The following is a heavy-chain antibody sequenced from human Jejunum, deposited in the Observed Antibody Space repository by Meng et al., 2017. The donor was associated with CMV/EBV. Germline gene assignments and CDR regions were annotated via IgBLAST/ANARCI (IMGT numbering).Heavy chain of an antibody. D-gene: IGHD7-27*01. CDR2: VNPNNGGT. CDR3: ARGPWGFDL. J-gene: IGHJ4*02. V-gene: IGHV1-2*02. Sequence: SCKASNYTFTSYGISWVRQAPGQGLEWMGWVNPNNGGTDYAQKFQGRVIMTSDTSISTVYMELSRLTFDDTAVYYCARGPWGFDLWGQGTLVTVSS. CDR1: NYTFTSYG.